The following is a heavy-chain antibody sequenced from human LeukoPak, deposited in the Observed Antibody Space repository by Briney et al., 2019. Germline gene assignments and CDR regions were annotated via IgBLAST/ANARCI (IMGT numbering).Heavy chain of an antibody. Sequence: PGGSLRLSCAASGFTFSTYAIHWVRQAPGKGLEWVAVMWFDGSEQSYADSVNGRFIISRDNAKSTSNLQLNSLRAEDTAVYYCAREGDSRWGELSPWGQGTLVTVSS. J-gene: IGHJ1*01. D-gene: IGHD3-16*02. CDR3: AREGDSRWGELSP. V-gene: IGHV3-33*01. CDR2: MWFDGSEQ. CDR1: GFTFSTYA.